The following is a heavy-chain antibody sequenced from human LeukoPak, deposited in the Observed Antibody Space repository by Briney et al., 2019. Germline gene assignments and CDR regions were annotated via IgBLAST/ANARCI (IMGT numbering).Heavy chain of an antibody. Sequence: SETLSLTCTVSGGSISSSTYYWGWIRQPPGKGLEWIGSIYYSGSTSYNPSLKSRVTISVDTSKNQFSLKLDSVTAADTAVYYCARXASDSGTSYFDYWGQGTLVTVSS. CDR3: ARXASDSGTSYFDY. V-gene: IGHV4-39*01. CDR2: IYYSGST. J-gene: IGHJ4*02. CDR1: GGSISSSTYY. D-gene: IGHD1-26*01.